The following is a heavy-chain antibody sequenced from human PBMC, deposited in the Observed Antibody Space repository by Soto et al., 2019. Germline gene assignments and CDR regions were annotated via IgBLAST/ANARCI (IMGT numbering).Heavy chain of an antibody. CDR3: AKGRRNTF. D-gene: IGHD3-10*01. J-gene: IGHJ4*02. V-gene: IGHV1-46*01. CDR1: GYTFSFDY. CDR2: INPDGGAT. Sequence: QIQLLQSGAEVKKPGASVKISCKASGYTFSFDYLSWVRRAPGQGLQWMGKINPDGGATTYAQSFQSRGSITSDASTGTVYMELSTLTSDDTAVYYCAKGRRNTFWGQGTLVSVSS.